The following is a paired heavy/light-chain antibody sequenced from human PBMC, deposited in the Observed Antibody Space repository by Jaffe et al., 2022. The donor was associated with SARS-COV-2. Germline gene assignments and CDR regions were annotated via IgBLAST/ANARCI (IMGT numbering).Heavy chain of an antibody. D-gene: IGHD6-25*01. CDR3: ASGYALDF. Sequence: QVQLQQSGPGLLQPSQTLSLTCAVSGDSVSGNGAAWNWIRQSPSRGLEWLGRTYYRSKWWKSDYAGSVESRITIDADASKNQFSLRLNSVTPEDTAVYFCASGYALDFWGQGTVVTVSS. CDR2: TYYRSKWWKS. V-gene: IGHV6-1*01. J-gene: IGHJ3*01. CDR1: GDSVSGNGAA.
Light chain of an antibody. J-gene: IGKJ4*01. CDR2: WAS. CDR1: HNILYSSNNKNS. Sequence: DIVMTQSPDSLAVSLGERATINCKSSHNILYSSNNKNSLAWYQQKPGQPPKLLIYWASTRESGVPDRFSGSGSGTDFTLTISSLQAEDVAVYFCQQYLAVPLTFGGGTKVEIK. CDR3: QQYLAVPLT. V-gene: IGKV4-1*01.